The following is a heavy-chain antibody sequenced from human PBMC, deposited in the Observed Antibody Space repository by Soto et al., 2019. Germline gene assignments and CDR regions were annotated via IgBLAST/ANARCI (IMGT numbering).Heavy chain of an antibody. CDR1: GFTFSIFG. V-gene: IGHV3-33*01. D-gene: IGHD6-19*01. CDR3: ARDKGSGTVVSGISQEGYFDS. J-gene: IGHJ4*02. Sequence: QVQLVESGGGVVQPGRSLRLSCAASGFTFSIFGMHWVRQAPGKGLEWAAIIWYDGSNAYYADSVRGRFTISRDNSKNMVYLQMNSLRAEDTAVYYCARDKGSGTVVSGISQEGYFDSWGQGTLVTVSS. CDR2: IWYDGSNA.